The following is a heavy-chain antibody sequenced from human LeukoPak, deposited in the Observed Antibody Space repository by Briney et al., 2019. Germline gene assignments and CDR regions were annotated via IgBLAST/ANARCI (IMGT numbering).Heavy chain of an antibody. J-gene: IGHJ6*02. D-gene: IGHD6-13*01. CDR3: ARDSSSWYYYYYGMDV. V-gene: IGHV1-18*01. CDR2: ISAYNGNT. Sequence: ASVTVSFKASGYTFTSYGISWVRQAPGQGLEWMGWISAYNGNTNYAQKLQGRVTMTTDTSTSTAYMELRSLRSDDTAVYYCARDSSSWYYYYYGMDVWGQGTTVTVSS. CDR1: GYTFTSYG.